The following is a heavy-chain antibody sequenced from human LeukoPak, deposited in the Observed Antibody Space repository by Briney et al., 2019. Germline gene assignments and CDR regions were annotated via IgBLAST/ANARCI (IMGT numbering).Heavy chain of an antibody. J-gene: IGHJ4*02. V-gene: IGHV4-34*01. CDR2: INHSGST. D-gene: IGHD3-3*01. CDR3: ARGTIFGVAPRGYYFDY. Sequence: SETLSLTCAVYGGSFSGYYWSWIRQPPGKGLEWIGEINHSGSTNYNPSLKSRVTISVDTSKNQFSLKLSSVTAADTAVYYCARGTIFGVAPRGYYFDYWGQGTLVTVSS. CDR1: GGSFSGYY.